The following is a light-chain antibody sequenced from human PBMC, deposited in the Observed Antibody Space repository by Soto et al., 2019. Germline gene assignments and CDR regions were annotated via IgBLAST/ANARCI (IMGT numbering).Light chain of an antibody. CDR2: DAS. CDR1: QDISNY. Sequence: DIQMTQSPSSLSASVGDRVTITCQASQDISNYLNWYQQKPGKAPKLLIYDASNLETGVPSRFSGSGSGTDFTFTITSLQPEDIATYYCHQYDNLPYTFVQGTKLEIK. J-gene: IGKJ2*01. CDR3: HQYDNLPYT. V-gene: IGKV1-33*01.